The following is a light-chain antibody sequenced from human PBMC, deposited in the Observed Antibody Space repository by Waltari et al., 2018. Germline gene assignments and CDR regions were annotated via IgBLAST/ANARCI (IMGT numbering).Light chain of an antibody. J-gene: IGLJ3*02. V-gene: IGLV1-47*01. Sequence: QSVLTQPPSASGTPGQRVTISCSGSSPNIGIYFVCWYQHLPGTAPKPRIYKKNPRPSGAPARFSGAKSGHSAYRAISGLRSGDEADYYGATWDDSLSGEVFGGGTKLTVL. CDR3: ATWDDSLSGEV. CDR2: KKN. CDR1: SPNIGIYF.